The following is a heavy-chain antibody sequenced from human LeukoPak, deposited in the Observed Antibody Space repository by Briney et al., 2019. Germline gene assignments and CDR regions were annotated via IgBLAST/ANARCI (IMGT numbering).Heavy chain of an antibody. Sequence: GASVKVSCKASGYTFTSYAMHWVRQAPGQRLEWMGWINAGNGNTKYSQKFQGRVTITRDTSASTAYMELSSLRSEDRAVYYCARESQFYYYYYGMDVWGKGTTVTVSS. V-gene: IGHV1-3*01. J-gene: IGHJ6*04. D-gene: IGHD5-24*01. CDR3: ARESQFYYYYYGMDV. CDR1: GYTFTSYA. CDR2: INAGNGNT.